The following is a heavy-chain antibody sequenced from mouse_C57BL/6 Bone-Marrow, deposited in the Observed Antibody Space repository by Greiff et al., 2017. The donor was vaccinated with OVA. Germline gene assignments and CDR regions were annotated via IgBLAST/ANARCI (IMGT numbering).Heavy chain of an antibody. J-gene: IGHJ2*01. V-gene: IGHV1-26*01. CDR1: GYTFTDYY. Sequence: EVQLQQSGPELMKPGASVQISCKASGYTFTDYYMNWVKQRHGKSLEWIGDINPNNGGTSYNQKFKGKATLTVDKSSSTAYMELRSLTSEDSAVYYCARTKFITTPQVYFDYWGQGTTLTVSS. CDR2: INPNNGGT. D-gene: IGHD1-1*01. CDR3: ARTKFITTPQVYFDY.